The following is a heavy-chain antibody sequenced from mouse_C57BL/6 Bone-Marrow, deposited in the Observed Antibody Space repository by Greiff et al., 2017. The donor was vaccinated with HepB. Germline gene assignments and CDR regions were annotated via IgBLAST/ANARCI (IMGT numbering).Heavy chain of an antibody. Sequence: EVNLVESGGGLVKPGGSLKLSCAASGFTFSDYGMHWVRQAPEKGLEWVAYISSGSSTIYYADTVKGRFTISRDNAKNTLFLQMTSLRSEDTAMYYCAKIYYDYDRYYYAMDYWGQGTSVTVSS. J-gene: IGHJ4*01. CDR1: GFTFSDYG. CDR2: ISSGSSTI. D-gene: IGHD2-4*01. CDR3: AKIYYDYDRYYYAMDY. V-gene: IGHV5-17*01.